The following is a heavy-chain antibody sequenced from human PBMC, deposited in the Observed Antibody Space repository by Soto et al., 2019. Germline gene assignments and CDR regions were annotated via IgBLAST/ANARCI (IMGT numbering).Heavy chain of an antibody. D-gene: IGHD2-15*01. Sequence: QVQLVQSGAEVKKPGSSVKVSCKASGGTFSSYAISWVRQAPGQGLEWMGGIIPIFGTANYAQKFQGRVTITADESTSTPYMELSSLRSEDTAVYYCAREDQGYCSGGSCYSGGPNYLGQGTLVTVSS. CDR3: AREDQGYCSGGSCYSGGPNY. CDR2: IIPIFGTA. V-gene: IGHV1-69*01. CDR1: GGTFSSYA. J-gene: IGHJ4*02.